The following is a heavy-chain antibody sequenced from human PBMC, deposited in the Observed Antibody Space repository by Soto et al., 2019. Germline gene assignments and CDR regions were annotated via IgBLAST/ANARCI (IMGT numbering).Heavy chain of an antibody. J-gene: IGHJ4*02. D-gene: IGHD1-26*01. CDR2: ISSSSSYI. Sequence: GGSLRLSCAASGFTFSSYSMNWVRQAPGKGLEWVSSISSSSSYIYYADSVKGRFTISRDNAKNSLYLQMNSLRAEDTAVYYCARDVYPHSGYLDYWGQGTLVTVSS. CDR3: ARDVYPHSGYLDY. CDR1: GFTFSSYS. V-gene: IGHV3-21*01.